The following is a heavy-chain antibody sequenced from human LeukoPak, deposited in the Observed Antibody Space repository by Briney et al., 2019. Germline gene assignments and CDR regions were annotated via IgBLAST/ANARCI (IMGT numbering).Heavy chain of an antibody. J-gene: IGHJ5*02. D-gene: IGHD3-16*01. CDR1: GGSISSYY. V-gene: IGHV4-59*08. CDR2: IYYSGST. Sequence: SETLSLTCTVSGGSISSYYWSWIRQPPGKGLEWIGYIYYSGSTNYNPSLKSRVTISVDTSKNQFSLKLSSVTAADTAVYYCARHGGGRYNWFDPWGQGTLVTVSS. CDR3: ARHGGGRYNWFDP.